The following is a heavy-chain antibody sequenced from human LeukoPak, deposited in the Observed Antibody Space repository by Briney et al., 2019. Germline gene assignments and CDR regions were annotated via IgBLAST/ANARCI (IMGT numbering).Heavy chain of an antibody. J-gene: IGHJ4*02. CDR1: GFTFSDYY. Sequence: GGSLRLSCAASGFTFSDYYMSWIRQAPGKGLEWLSYISSSGTTIYYADSVKGRFTISRDNAKNSLYLQMNSLRAEDTAVYYCGRETLVRWTDYWGQGILVTVSS. D-gene: IGHD2-8*02. V-gene: IGHV3-11*04. CDR2: ISSSGTTI. CDR3: GRETLVRWTDY.